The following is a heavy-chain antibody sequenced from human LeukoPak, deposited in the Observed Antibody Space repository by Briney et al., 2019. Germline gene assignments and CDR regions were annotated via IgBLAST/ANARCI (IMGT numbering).Heavy chain of an antibody. CDR3: AREGRQQLVLVDP. J-gene: IGHJ5*02. V-gene: IGHV4-38-2*02. CDR2: IYHSGST. D-gene: IGHD6-13*01. Sequence: KPSENPSPHCAVSGYSISSGYYWGWIRQPPGKGLEWIGSIYHSGSTYYNPSLKSRVTISVDTSKNQFSLKLSSVTAADTAVYYCAREGRQQLVLVDPWGQGTLVTVSS. CDR1: GYSISSGYY.